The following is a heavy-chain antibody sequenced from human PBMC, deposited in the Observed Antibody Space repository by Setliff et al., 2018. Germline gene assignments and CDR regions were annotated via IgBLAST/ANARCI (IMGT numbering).Heavy chain of an antibody. Sequence: ASVKVSCKASGYMFKSYGITWMRQAPGQGPEWMGWISPYNDNTNSAEKFQDRITITTVTSTSTSYMELRSLRSDDTAVYYCARSFNRGFYHQRDAYDIWGQGTLVTVSS. CDR2: ISPYNDNT. CDR3: ARSFNRGFYHQRDAYDI. D-gene: IGHD2-2*01. CDR1: GYMFKSYG. V-gene: IGHV1-18*01. J-gene: IGHJ3*02.